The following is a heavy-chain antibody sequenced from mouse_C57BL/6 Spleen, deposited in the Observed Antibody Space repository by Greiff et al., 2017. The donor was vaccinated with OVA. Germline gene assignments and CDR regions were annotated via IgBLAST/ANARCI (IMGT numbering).Heavy chain of an antibody. CDR3: ARAQADYFDY. V-gene: IGHV14-3*01. J-gene: IGHJ2*01. Sequence: VQLQQSVAELVRPGASVKLSCTASGFTIKNTYMHWVKQRPEQGLEWIGRIDPANGNTKYAPKFQGKATITADTSSNTAYLQLSSLTSEDTAIYYCARAQADYFDYWGQGTTLTVSS. CDR2: IDPANGNT. CDR1: GFTIKNTY. D-gene: IGHD3-2*02.